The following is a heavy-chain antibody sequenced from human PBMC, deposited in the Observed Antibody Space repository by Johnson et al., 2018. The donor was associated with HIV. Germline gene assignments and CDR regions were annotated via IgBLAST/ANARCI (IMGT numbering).Heavy chain of an antibody. J-gene: IGHJ3*02. CDR3: ARGGPYSSGWSGAGAFDI. CDR1: GFTFSSYD. Sequence: VQLVESGGGLVQPGGSLRLSCAASGFTFSSYDMHWVRQATGKGLEWVSAIGTAGDTYYPGSVKGRFTISRENAKNSLYLQMNTLRAEDTALYYCARGGPYSSGWSGAGAFDIWGQGTMVTVSS. V-gene: IGHV3-13*01. CDR2: IGTAGDT. D-gene: IGHD6-19*01.